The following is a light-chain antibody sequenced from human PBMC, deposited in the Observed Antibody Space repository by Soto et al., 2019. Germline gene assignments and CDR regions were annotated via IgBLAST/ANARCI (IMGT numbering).Light chain of an antibody. J-gene: IGKJ3*01. CDR2: AAS. CDR1: QGIRND. V-gene: IGKV1-6*01. CDR3: LQDYNYPFT. Sequence: AIQMTQSPSSLSASVGDRVTITCRASQGIRNDLGWYQQKPGKAPSLLISAASRLKSGVPSRFSGSGSGTDFTLTISSLQPEDFATYYCLQDYNYPFTFGPGTTVEIK.